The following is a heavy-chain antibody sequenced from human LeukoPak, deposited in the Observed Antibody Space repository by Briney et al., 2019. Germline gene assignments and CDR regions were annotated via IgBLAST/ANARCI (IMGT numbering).Heavy chain of an antibody. D-gene: IGHD6-13*01. Sequence: ASVKVSCKASAYIFTNYGLTWVRQAPGQGLERMGWINTNNGNTNYVQKFQGRVTMTTETSTTTAYMELRSLRSDDTAVYYCARGPIAAAGDYWGQGTLVTVSS. J-gene: IGHJ4*02. V-gene: IGHV1-18*01. CDR1: AYIFTNYG. CDR3: ARGPIAAAGDY. CDR2: INTNNGNT.